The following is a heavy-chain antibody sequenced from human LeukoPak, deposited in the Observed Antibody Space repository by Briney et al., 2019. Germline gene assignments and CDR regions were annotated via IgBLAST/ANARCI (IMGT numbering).Heavy chain of an antibody. J-gene: IGHJ4*02. D-gene: IGHD1-14*01. CDR1: GNSITDYY. CDR3: ARHSIHTAGINY. CDR2: IYYSGST. V-gene: IGHV4-59*08. Sequence: SETLSLTCTVSGNSITDYYWSWIRQPPGKELEWIGYIYYSGSTNYNPSLKSRVTISLDTSKNQFSLKLNSVTAADTAVYYCARHSIHTAGINYWGQGTLVTVSS.